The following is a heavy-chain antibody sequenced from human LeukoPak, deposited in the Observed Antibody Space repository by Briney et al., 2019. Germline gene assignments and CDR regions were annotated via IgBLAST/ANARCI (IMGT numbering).Heavy chain of an antibody. Sequence: SATLSLTCAVYGGSFSGYYWSWIRQPPGKGLEWIGEINHSGSTNYNPSLKSRVTISVDTSKNQFSLKLSSVTAADTAVYYCARGSNYYYGSGSYYTRKYYFDYWGQGTLVTVSS. CDR3: ARGSNYYYGSGSYYTRKYYFDY. J-gene: IGHJ4*02. V-gene: IGHV4-34*01. CDR1: GGSFSGYY. D-gene: IGHD3-10*01. CDR2: INHSGST.